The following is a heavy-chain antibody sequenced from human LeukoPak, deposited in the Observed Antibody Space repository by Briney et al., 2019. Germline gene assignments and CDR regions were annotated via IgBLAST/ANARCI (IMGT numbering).Heavy chain of an antibody. Sequence: SETLSLTCTVSGGSISSYYWSWIRQPPGKGLEWIGYIYTSGSTNYNPSLKSRVTISVDTSKNQFSLKLSSVTAADTAVYYCARHPETMVRGVISIWFDPWGQGTLVTVSS. CDR1: GGSISSYY. D-gene: IGHD3-10*01. CDR2: IYTSGST. V-gene: IGHV4-4*09. J-gene: IGHJ5*02. CDR3: ARHPETMVRGVISIWFDP.